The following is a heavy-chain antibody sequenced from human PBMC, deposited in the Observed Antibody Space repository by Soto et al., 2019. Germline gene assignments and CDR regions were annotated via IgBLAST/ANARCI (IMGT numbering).Heavy chain of an antibody. CDR1: GFSLSNARMG. V-gene: IGHV2-26*01. CDR2: IFSNDEK. Sequence: QVTLKESGPVLVKPTEPLTLTCTVSGFSLSNARMGVSWIRQPPGKALEWLAHIFSNDEKSYSTSLKSRLTITKDTSKSQVVLTMTNMDPVDTATYYWARPYGDYEVGWFDPWGQGTLVTVSS. D-gene: IGHD4-17*01. J-gene: IGHJ5*02. CDR3: ARPYGDYEVGWFDP.